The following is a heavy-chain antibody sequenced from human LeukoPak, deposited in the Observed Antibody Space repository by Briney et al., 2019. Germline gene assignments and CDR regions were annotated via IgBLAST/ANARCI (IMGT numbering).Heavy chain of an antibody. D-gene: IGHD5-12*01. Sequence: GGSLRLSCAASGFTVSSNYMSWVRQAPGKELEWVSVIYRSGSTYYADSVKGRFTISRDNSKNTLYLQMNSLRAEDTAVYYCARGYSGYDFGYWGQGTLVTVSS. CDR1: GFTVSSNY. V-gene: IGHV3-53*01. J-gene: IGHJ4*02. CDR2: IYRSGST. CDR3: ARGYSGYDFGY.